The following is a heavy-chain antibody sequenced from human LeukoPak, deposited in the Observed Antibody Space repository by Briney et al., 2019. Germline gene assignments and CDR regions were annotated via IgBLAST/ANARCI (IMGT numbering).Heavy chain of an antibody. CDR3: AREHYDFWRGYFAT. Sequence: GGSLRLSCAASGFTFSSYWMSWIRQAPGKGLEWVSYISSSGSTIYYADSVKGRFTISRDNAKNSLYLQMNSLRAEDTAVYYCAREHYDFWRGYFATWGQGTLVTVSS. D-gene: IGHD3-3*01. J-gene: IGHJ5*02. CDR1: GFTFSSYW. V-gene: IGHV3-11*04. CDR2: ISSSGSTI.